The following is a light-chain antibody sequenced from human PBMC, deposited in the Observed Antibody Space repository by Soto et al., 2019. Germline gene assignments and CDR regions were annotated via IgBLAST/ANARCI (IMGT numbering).Light chain of an antibody. J-gene: IGLJ1*01. CDR1: SSNVGGNP. CDR3: TSWDDSLNGPV. CDR2: TNT. Sequence: QSVLTQPPSASGTPGQRVTISCSGSSSNVGGNPVNWYQHVPTTAPKLLIYTNTQRPSGVPDRFSGSMSGTSASLAISGLQTEGEADYYCTSWDDSLNGPVFGTGTKVTVL. V-gene: IGLV1-44*01.